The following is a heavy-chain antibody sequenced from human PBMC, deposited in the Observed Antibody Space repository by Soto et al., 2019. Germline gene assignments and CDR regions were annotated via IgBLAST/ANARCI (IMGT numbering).Heavy chain of an antibody. J-gene: IGHJ6*02. Sequence: SVKVSCKASGGTFSSYAMSWVRQAPGQGLEWMGGIIPIFGTANYTQKFQGRVTITADESTSTAYMELSSLRSEDTAVYYCARAPHDYSFGYYYYGMDVWGQGTTVTVSS. CDR2: IIPIFGTA. D-gene: IGHD4-4*01. CDR1: GGTFSSYA. V-gene: IGHV1-69*13. CDR3: ARAPHDYSFGYYYYGMDV.